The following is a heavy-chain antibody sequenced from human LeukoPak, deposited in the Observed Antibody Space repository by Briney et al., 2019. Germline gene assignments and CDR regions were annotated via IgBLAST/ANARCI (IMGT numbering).Heavy chain of an antibody. Sequence: GGSLRLSCAASGFTFSSYAMSWVRQAPGKGLEWVSGISGSGGTTYYADSVKGRFTISRDNSKNSLSLQVSSLRAEDTAVYYCAKTNGYYSDWGQGTLVTVSS. J-gene: IGHJ4*02. D-gene: IGHD3-22*01. CDR2: ISGSGGTT. V-gene: IGHV3-23*01. CDR1: GFTFSSYA. CDR3: AKTNGYYSD.